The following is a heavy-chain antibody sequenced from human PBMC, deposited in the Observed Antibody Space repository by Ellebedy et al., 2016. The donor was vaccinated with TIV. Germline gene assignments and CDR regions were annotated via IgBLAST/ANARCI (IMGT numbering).Heavy chain of an antibody. CDR2: ISSSGSTI. J-gene: IGHJ3*01. D-gene: IGHD6-19*01. CDR3: LYSSGP. CDR1: GFTFRAYA. Sequence: GESLKISCTGSGFTFRAYAMSWVRQAPGKGLEWVSYISSSGSTIYYADSVKGRFTISRDNAKNSLYLQMNSLRAEDTAVYYCLYSSGPWGQGTMVTVSS. V-gene: IGHV3-11*04.